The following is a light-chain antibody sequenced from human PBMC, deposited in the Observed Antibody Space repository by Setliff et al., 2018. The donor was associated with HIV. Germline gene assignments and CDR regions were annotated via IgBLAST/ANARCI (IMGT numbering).Light chain of an antibody. CDR3: QSYDSSLSAYV. CDR1: SSNFGAGYD. CDR2: GNN. V-gene: IGLV1-40*01. Sequence: QSVLTQPPSVSGTPGQRVTISCTGSSSNFGAGYDVHWYQQLPGTAPKLLSSGNNNRPSGVPDRFSGSKSGTSASLAITGLQAEDEADYYCQSYDSSLSAYVFGTGTRSPS. J-gene: IGLJ1*01.